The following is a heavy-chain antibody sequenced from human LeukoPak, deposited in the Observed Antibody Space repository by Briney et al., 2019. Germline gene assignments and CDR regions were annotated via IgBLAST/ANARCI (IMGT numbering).Heavy chain of an antibody. D-gene: IGHD6-19*01. CDR2: INHSGST. V-gene: IGHV4-34*01. J-gene: IGHJ5*02. CDR1: GGSFSGYY. CDR3: ARVLQITVAGNWFGP. Sequence: SETLSLTCAVYGGSFSGYYWSWIRQPPGKGLEWIGEINHSGSTNYNPSLKSRVTISVGTSKNQFSLKLSSVTAADTAVYYCARVLQITVAGNWFGPWGQGTLVTVSS.